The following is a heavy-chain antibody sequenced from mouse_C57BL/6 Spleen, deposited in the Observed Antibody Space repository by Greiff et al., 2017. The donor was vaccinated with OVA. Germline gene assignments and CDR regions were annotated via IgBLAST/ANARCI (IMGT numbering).Heavy chain of an antibody. Sequence: HVQLVESGAELVKPGASVKMSCKASGYTFTTYPIEWMKQNHGKSLEWIGNFHPYNDDTKYNEKFKGKATLTVEKSSSTVYLELSRLTSDDSAVYYCARGLYYYGSHWYFDVWGTGTTVTVSS. CDR3: ARGLYYYGSHWYFDV. V-gene: IGHV1-47*01. J-gene: IGHJ1*03. CDR2: FHPYNDDT. CDR1: GYTFTTYP. D-gene: IGHD1-1*01.